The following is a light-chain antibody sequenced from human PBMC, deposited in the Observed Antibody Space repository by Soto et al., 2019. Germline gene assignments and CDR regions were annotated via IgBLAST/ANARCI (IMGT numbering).Light chain of an antibody. CDR3: QKYGSSLIT. CDR1: QSVSSN. V-gene: IGKV3-15*01. J-gene: IGKJ5*01. CDR2: GAS. Sequence: EIVITHSPATLSVSPGERATLSCRASQSVSSNLVWYQQKPGQAPRLLIYGASTRATGIPARFSGSGSGTDFTLTISRLEPEDFAVYYCQKYGSSLITFGQGTRRAIK.